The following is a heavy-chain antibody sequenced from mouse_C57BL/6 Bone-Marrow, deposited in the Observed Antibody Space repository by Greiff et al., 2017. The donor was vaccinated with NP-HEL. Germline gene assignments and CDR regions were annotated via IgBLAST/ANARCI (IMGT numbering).Heavy chain of an antibody. V-gene: IGHV1-15*01. CDR3: TREGYDGYYVYFDY. J-gene: IGHJ2*01. D-gene: IGHD2-3*01. Sequence: VKLQESGAELVRPGASVTLSCQASGYTFTDYEMHWVKQTPVHGLEWIGAIDPETGGTAYNQKFKGKAILTADKSSSTAYMELRSLTSEDSAVYYCTREGYDGYYVYFDYWGQGTTLTVSS. CDR2: IDPETGGT. CDR1: GYTFTDYE.